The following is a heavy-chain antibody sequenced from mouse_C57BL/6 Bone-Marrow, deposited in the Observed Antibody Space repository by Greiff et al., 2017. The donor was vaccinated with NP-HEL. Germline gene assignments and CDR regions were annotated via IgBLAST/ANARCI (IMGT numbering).Heavy chain of an antibody. CDR3: VYSNFAY. V-gene: IGHV1-81*01. D-gene: IGHD2-5*01. CDR2: IYPRSGNT. Sequence: VQLQQSGAELARPGASVKLSCKASGYTFTSYGISWVKQRTGQGLEWIGEIYPRSGNTYYNEQFKGKATLTADKSSSTAYMELRSLTSEDSAVYFCVYSNFAYWGQGTLVTVSA. J-gene: IGHJ3*01. CDR1: GYTFTSYG.